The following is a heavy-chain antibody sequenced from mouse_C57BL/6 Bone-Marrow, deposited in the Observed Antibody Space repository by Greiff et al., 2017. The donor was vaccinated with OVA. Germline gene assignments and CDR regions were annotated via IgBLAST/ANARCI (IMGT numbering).Heavy chain of an antibody. CDR2: LDPETGGT. CDR3: TRENDYDYNAMDD. V-gene: IGHV1-15*01. D-gene: IGHD2-4*01. CDR1: GYTFTDYE. J-gene: IGHJ4*01. Sequence: QVQLQQSGAELVRPGASVTLSCKASGYTFTDYEMHWVKQTPVHGLEWIGALDPETGGTASNQKFKGKAILTADKSSSPAYMELRSLTSEDSAVDYGTRENDYDYNAMDDWGQGTSVTVSS.